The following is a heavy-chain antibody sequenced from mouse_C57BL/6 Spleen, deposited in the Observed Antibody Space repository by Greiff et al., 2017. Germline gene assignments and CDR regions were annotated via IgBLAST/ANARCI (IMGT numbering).Heavy chain of an antibody. Sequence: QVQLQQPGAELVKPGASVKLSCKASGYTFTSYWMQWVKQRPGQGLEWIGEIDPSDSYTNYNQKFKGKATLTVDTSSSTAYMQLSSLTSDDSAVYYCASGGNYGDYWGQGTTLTVSS. V-gene: IGHV1-50*01. CDR1: GYTFTSYW. CDR3: ASGGNYGDY. CDR2: IDPSDSYT. J-gene: IGHJ2*01. D-gene: IGHD2-1*01.